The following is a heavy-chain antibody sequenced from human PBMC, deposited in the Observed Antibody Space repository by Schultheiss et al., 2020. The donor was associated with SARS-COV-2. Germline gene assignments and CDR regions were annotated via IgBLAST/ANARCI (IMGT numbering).Heavy chain of an antibody. J-gene: IGHJ4*02. CDR1: GFTFSDYY. V-gene: IGHV3-11*06. CDR2: ISSSSSYT. CDR3: ARVPVAGVDY. D-gene: IGHD6-19*01. Sequence: GGSLRLCCAASGFTFSDYYMSWIRQAPGKGLEWVSYISSSSSYTNYADSVKGRFTISRDNAKNSLYLQMNSLRAEDTAVYYCARVPVAGVDYWGQGTLVTVSS.